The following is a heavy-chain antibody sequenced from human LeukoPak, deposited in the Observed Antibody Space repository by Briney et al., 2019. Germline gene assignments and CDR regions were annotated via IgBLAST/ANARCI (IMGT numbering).Heavy chain of an antibody. CDR2: ISGSGGST. Sequence: QSGGTLRLSCAASGCTFSSYAMSWVRQAPGKGLEWVSAISGSGGSTYYADSVKGRFTISRDNSKNTLYLQMNSLRAEATAVYYCAKQSTVTTRNWFDPWGQGTLVTVSS. CDR3: AKQSTVTTRNWFDP. D-gene: IGHD4-4*01. J-gene: IGHJ5*02. CDR1: GCTFSSYA. V-gene: IGHV3-23*01.